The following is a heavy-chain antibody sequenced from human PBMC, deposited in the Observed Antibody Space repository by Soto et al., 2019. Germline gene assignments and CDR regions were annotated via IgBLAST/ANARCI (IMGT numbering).Heavy chain of an antibody. CDR1: GFTFSSYA. D-gene: IGHD3-22*01. V-gene: IGHV3-23*01. CDR2: ISGSGGST. Sequence: EVQLLESGGGLVQPGGSLRLSCAASGFTFSSYAMSWVRQAPAKGLEWVSAISGSGGSTYCADSVKGRFTISRDNSKNTLYLQMNSLRAEDTAVYYCAKGSATSSGYFNYWGQGTLVTVSS. CDR3: AKGSATSSGYFNY. J-gene: IGHJ4*02.